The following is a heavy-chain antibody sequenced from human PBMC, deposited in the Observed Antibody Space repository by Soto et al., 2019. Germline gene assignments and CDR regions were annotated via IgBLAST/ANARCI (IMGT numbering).Heavy chain of an antibody. D-gene: IGHD2-21*01. V-gene: IGHV5-51*01. CDR1: GYSFTSYW. CDR2: IYPVYSDT. Sequence: PGESLKISCKGSGYSFTSYWIVWVRQMPVKGLECMGIIYPVYSDTRYSPSFQGQVRISSDNSVNTSYLLLISLKASYTAMYYFARHLVCLKYGISPFDYWGQGTLVTVSS. J-gene: IGHJ4*02. CDR3: ARHLVCLKYGISPFDY.